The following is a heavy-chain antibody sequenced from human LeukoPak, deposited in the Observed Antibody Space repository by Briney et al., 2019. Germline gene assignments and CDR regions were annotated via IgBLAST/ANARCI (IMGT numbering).Heavy chain of an antibody. CDR3: ARPYSYGYALFDY. Sequence: SETLSLTCTVSGYSISTGYYWGWIRQPPGKGLEWIGSIYHSGSTYYNPSLKSRVTISADTSKNQFSLKLNSVTAADTAVYYCARPYSYGYALFDYWGQGTLVTVSS. J-gene: IGHJ4*02. V-gene: IGHV4-38-2*02. D-gene: IGHD5-18*01. CDR2: IYHSGST. CDR1: GYSISTGYY.